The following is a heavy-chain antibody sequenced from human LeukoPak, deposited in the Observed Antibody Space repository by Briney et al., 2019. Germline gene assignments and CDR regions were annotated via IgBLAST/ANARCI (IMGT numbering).Heavy chain of an antibody. V-gene: IGHV4-39*01. J-gene: IGHJ4*02. CDR1: GGSISSSSYY. D-gene: IGHD3-9*01. CDR3: ARHASDDYDILTGYSFDY. Sequence: PSEALSLTCTVSGGSISSSSYYWGCIRQPPGKGLEWIGSIYYSASTSYTPALKSRVTISVDTSKSQFSMTLSSVTGTDTAVYYCARHASDDYDILTGYSFDYWGQGTLVTVSS. CDR2: IYYSAST.